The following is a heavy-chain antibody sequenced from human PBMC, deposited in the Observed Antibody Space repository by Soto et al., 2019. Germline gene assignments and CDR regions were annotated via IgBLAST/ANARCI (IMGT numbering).Heavy chain of an antibody. V-gene: IGHV1-69*12. J-gene: IGHJ6*02. CDR1: GGTFSSYA. CDR2: IIPIFGTA. D-gene: IGHD5-18*01. Sequence: QVQLVQSGAEVKKPGSSVKVSCKASGGTFSSYAISWVRQAPGQGLEWMGGIIPIFGTANYAQKFQGRVTLTADESTSTAYMELSSLRSEDTAVYYCARSAPYSYGYGRAYYYYYGMDVWGQGTTVTVSS. CDR3: ARSAPYSYGYGRAYYYYYGMDV.